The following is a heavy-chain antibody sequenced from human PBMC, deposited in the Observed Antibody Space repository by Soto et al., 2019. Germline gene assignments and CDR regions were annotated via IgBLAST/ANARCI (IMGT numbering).Heavy chain of an antibody. CDR1: GFTFSSYG. J-gene: IGHJ3*02. D-gene: IGHD6-19*01. CDR2: IWYDGSNK. Sequence: QVQLVESGGGVVQPGRSLRISCAASGFTFSSYGMHWVRQAPGKGLEWVAVIWYDGSNKYYADSVKGRFTISRDNSKNTLYLQMNSLRAEDTAVYYCARELAVAGKGKGAFDIWGQGTMVTVSS. CDR3: ARELAVAGKGKGAFDI. V-gene: IGHV3-33*01.